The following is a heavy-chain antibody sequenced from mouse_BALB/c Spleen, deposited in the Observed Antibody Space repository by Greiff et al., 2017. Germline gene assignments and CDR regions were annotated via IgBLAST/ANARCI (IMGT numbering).Heavy chain of an antibody. CDR3: ARDYGAY. D-gene: IGHD1-2*01. CDR1: GYTFTSYW. V-gene: IGHV1S41*01. Sequence: DLVKPGASVKLSCKASGYTFTSYWINWIKQRPGQGLEWIGRIAPGSGSTYYNEMFKGKATLTVDTSSSTAYIQLSSLSSEDSAVYFCARDYGAYWGQGTLVTVSA. CDR2: IAPGSGST. J-gene: IGHJ3*01.